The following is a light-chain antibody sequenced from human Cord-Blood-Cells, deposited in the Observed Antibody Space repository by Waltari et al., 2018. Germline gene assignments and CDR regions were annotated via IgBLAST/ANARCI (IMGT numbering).Light chain of an antibody. Sequence: QSALTQPASVSGSPGQSIPISCTGTNSDVGGSNYVSWYQQHPGKAPKLMIYDVSNRPSGVSNRFSGSKSGNTASLTISGLQAEDEADYYCSSYTSSSTLVVFGGGTKLTVL. J-gene: IGLJ2*01. CDR2: DVS. CDR3: SSYTSSSTLVV. V-gene: IGLV2-14*01. CDR1: NSDVGGSNY.